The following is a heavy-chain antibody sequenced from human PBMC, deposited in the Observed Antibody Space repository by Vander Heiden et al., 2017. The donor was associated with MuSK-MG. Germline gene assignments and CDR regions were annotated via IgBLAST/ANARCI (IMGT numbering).Heavy chain of an antibody. CDR1: GFTFSDYY. V-gene: IGHV3-11*01. D-gene: IGHD4-4*01. CDR2: ISSSGSTI. CDR3: ARVPYDYSNRWPDYYYGMDV. J-gene: IGHJ6*02. Sequence: QVQLVESGGGLVKPGGSLRLSCAASGFTFSDYYMSWISQAPGKGLEWVSYISSSGSTIYYADSVKGRFTISRDNAKNSLYLQMNSLRAEDTAVYYCARVPYDYSNRWPDYYYGMDVWGQGTTVTVSS.